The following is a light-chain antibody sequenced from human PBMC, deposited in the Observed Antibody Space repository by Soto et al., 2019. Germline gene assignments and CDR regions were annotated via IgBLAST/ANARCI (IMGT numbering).Light chain of an antibody. CDR3: QQYNSYPIT. J-gene: IGKJ5*01. CDR1: QSISSW. V-gene: IGKV1-5*01. Sequence: DIQMTQSPSTLSASVGDRVTITCRASQSISSWLAWYQQKPGKAPKLLIYDASSLESGVPSRFSGSGSETEFTLTISSLQPDDFATYYCQQYNSYPITFGQGTRLEI. CDR2: DAS.